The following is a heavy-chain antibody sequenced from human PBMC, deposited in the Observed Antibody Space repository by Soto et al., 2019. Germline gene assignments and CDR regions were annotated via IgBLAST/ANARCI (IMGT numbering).Heavy chain of an antibody. CDR2: INHSGST. J-gene: IGHJ4*02. Sequence: PSETLSLTCAVYGGSFSGYYWSWIRQPPGKGLEWIGEINHSGSTNYNPSLKSRVTISVDTSKNQFSLKLSSVTAADTAVYYCARQLKDDAHELDYWGQRTLVTVSS. CDR3: ARQLKDDAHELDY. V-gene: IGHV4-34*01. D-gene: IGHD5-18*01. CDR1: GGSFSGYY.